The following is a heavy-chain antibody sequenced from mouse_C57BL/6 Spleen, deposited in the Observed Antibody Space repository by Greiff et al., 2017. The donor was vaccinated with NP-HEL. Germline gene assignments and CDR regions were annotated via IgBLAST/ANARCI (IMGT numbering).Heavy chain of an antibody. V-gene: IGHV5-17*01. D-gene: IGHD5-1*01. Sequence: DVHLVESGGGLVKPGGSLKLSCAASGFTFSDYGMHWVRQAPEKGLEWVAYISSGSSTIYYADTVKGRFTISRDNAKNTLFLQMTSLRSEDTARYYCARRSNYIDYWGQGTTLTVSS. CDR2: ISSGSSTI. J-gene: IGHJ2*01. CDR1: GFTFSDYG. CDR3: ARRSNYIDY.